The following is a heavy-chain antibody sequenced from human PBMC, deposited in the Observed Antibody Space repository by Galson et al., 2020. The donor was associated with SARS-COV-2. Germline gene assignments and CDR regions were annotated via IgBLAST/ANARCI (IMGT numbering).Heavy chain of an antibody. D-gene: IGHD3-16*01. CDR1: GLTFSTHW. CDR2: LNRAGGRT. Sequence: GGSLSLPCAAPGLTFSTHWLHWVRHAPAKGPVCVARLNRAGGRTIYADPVKGRFTISRDNAKNTLYLQMNSVRAEDTAAYFCAREGEDTWYDYVMDAWGKGTTVTVSS. J-gene: IGHJ6*04. V-gene: IGHV3-74*01. CDR3: AREGEDTWYDYVMDA.